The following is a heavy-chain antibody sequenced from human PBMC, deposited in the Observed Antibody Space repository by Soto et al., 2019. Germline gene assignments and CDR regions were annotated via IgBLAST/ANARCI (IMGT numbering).Heavy chain of an antibody. V-gene: IGHV3-30*18. CDR1: GFTFSNYA. J-gene: IGHJ6*03. Sequence: GESLKISCAASGFTFSNYAMHWVRQAPGKGLEWVAVISYDGSNQYYADSVKGRLTISRDNSKNTLYLQMNSLRAEDTAVYYCTKGASIVVLVAAANYMDVWGKGTTVTVSS. CDR3: TKGASIVVLVAAANYMDV. CDR2: ISYDGSNQ. D-gene: IGHD2-15*01.